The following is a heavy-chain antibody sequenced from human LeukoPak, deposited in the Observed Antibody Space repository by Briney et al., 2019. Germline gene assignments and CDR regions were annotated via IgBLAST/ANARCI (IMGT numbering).Heavy chain of an antibody. CDR1: GGSISSYY. CDR2: IHISGST. D-gene: IGHD3-22*01. V-gene: IGHV4-4*07. CDR3: ARDLRGSSGFYYGD. Sequence: SETLSLTCTVSGGSISSYYWSWIRQPAGKGLEWIGRIHISGSTNYNPSLKSRVTVSVDTSKNQFSLDLSSVTAADTAVYYCARDLRGSSGFYYGDWGQGTLVTVSS. J-gene: IGHJ4*02.